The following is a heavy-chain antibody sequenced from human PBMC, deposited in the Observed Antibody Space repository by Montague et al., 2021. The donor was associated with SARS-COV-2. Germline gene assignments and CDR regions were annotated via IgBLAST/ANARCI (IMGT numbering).Heavy chain of an antibody. CDR1: GYTLTSYD. J-gene: IGHJ4*02. D-gene: IGHD3-10*01. Sequence: SVKVSCKASGYTLTSYDINWVRQATGQGLKWMGWMNPNSGNTGYAQRFQGRVTMTRNTSISTAYMELSSLRSEDTAVYYCARGRITMVRGVIIDNLFDYWGQGTLVIVSS. CDR3: ARGRITMVRGVIIDNLFDY. V-gene: IGHV1-8*01. CDR2: MNPNSGNT.